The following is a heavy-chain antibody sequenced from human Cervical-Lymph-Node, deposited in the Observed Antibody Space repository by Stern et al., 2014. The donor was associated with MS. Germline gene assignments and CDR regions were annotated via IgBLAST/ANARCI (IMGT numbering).Heavy chain of an antibody. D-gene: IGHD3-22*01. CDR1: GGSITGYD. CDR2: ITSIGDT. Sequence: VQLQESGPGLVKPSETLSLTCSVSGGSITGYDWNWIRQTPGKGLEWIGYITSIGDTNYNPSLKSRVIISVDTSKNQFSLKLRSMAAADTAVYYCARDRGRHSSGWFYGLDIWGQGTTVTVSS. CDR3: ARDRGRHSSGWFYGLDI. J-gene: IGHJ3*02. V-gene: IGHV4-59*01.